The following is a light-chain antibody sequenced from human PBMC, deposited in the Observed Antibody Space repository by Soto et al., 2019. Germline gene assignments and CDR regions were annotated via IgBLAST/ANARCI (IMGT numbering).Light chain of an antibody. Sequence: EIILTQSPATLYVSPGERATLSCRASQSLTSNLAWYQQRPGQAPRLLIYDTSTRATDIPARFSGSGSGTEFTLTIASLQSEDFAVYYCQRYNNWPLTFGGGTKVESK. V-gene: IGKV3-15*01. J-gene: IGKJ4*01. CDR1: QSLTSN. CDR2: DTS. CDR3: QRYNNWPLT.